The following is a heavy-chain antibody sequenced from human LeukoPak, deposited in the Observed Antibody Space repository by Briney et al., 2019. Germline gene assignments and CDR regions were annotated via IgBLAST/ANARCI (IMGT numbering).Heavy chain of an antibody. CDR3: ARRVAVAGDLDY. V-gene: IGHV4-39*01. CDR1: GGSISSSSYY. CDR2: IYYSGST. Sequence: PSETLSLTCTVSGGSISSSSYYWGWIRQPPGKGLEWIGSIYYSGSTYYNPSLKSRVTISVDTSKNQFSLKLSSVTAADTAVYYCARRVAVAGDLDYWGQGTLVTVSS. D-gene: IGHD6-19*01. J-gene: IGHJ4*02.